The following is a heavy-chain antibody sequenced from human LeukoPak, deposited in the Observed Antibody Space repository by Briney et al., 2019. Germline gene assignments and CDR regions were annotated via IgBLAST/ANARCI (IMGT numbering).Heavy chain of an antibody. CDR2: IYYSGST. CDR3: ARRGYSYGYLSDY. Sequence: SETLSLTCTVSGGSISSSSYYWGWIRQPPGKGLERIGSIYYSGSTYYNPSLKSRVTISVDTSKNQFSLKLSSVTAADTAVYYCARRGYSYGYLSDYWGQGTLVTVSS. V-gene: IGHV4-39*01. J-gene: IGHJ4*02. D-gene: IGHD5-18*01. CDR1: GGSISSSSYY.